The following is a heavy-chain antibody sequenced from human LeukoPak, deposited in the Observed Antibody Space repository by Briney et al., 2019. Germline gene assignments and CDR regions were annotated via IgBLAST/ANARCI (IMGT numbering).Heavy chain of an antibody. D-gene: IGHD3-10*01. Sequence: GGSLRLSCAASGFTFDDYAMHWVRQASEKGLEWVSGISWNSGSIGYADSVKGRFTISRDNAKNSLYLQMNSLRAEDTALYYCAKDSGGLLWFGELSHFDYWGQGTLVTVSS. CDR2: ISWNSGSI. CDR3: AKDSGGLLWFGELSHFDY. V-gene: IGHV3-9*01. CDR1: GFTFDDYA. J-gene: IGHJ4*02.